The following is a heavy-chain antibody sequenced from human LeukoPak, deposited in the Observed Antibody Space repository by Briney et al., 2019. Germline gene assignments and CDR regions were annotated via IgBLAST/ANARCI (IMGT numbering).Heavy chain of an antibody. J-gene: IGHJ4*02. V-gene: IGHV3-23*01. CDR2: ISGSGGST. Sequence: GGSLRLSCVASGITFSSYWMIWVRQTPGKGLEWVSVISGSGGSTYYADSVKGRFTISRDSSKNTLYLQMNSLRAEDTAVYYCAKTGIVATTFDYWGQGTLVTVSS. D-gene: IGHD5-12*01. CDR1: GITFSSYW. CDR3: AKTGIVATTFDY.